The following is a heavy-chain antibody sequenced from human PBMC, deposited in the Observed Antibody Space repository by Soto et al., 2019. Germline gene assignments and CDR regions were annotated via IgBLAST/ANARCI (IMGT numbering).Heavy chain of an antibody. CDR3: ARDPSPYTSGWYGIDF. J-gene: IGHJ4*01. CDR1: GFMFSAYA. V-gene: IGHV3-30*04. D-gene: IGHD6-19*01. CDR2: ISYDGTNK. Sequence: QAGGSLRLSCAASGFMFSAYAMLWVRQAPGKGLEWVAAISYDGTNKYYADSIKGRFTISRDNSANTLFLQVNSLRREDTAMYYCARDPSPYTSGWYGIDFWGHGTQVTVPQ.